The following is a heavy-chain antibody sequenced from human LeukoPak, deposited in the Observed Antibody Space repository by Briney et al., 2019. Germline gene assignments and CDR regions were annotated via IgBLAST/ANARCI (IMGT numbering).Heavy chain of an antibody. CDR2: ISSSGSTM. Sequence: GGSLRLSCEASGFSFSSHWMDWVRQAPGKGLQWVSYISSSGSTMYSADSVKGRFTISRDNAKNSLYLQMNSLRAEDTAVYYCARVQSTVTTLDYWGQGTLVTVSS. CDR3: ARVQSTVTTLDY. V-gene: IGHV3-48*03. CDR1: GFSFSSHW. J-gene: IGHJ4*02. D-gene: IGHD4-17*01.